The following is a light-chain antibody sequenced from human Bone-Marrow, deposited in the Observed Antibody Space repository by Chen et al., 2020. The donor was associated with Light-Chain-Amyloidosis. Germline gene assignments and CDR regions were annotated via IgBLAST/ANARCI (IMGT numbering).Light chain of an antibody. CDR3: SSYAGGNSVI. J-gene: IGLJ2*01. CDR1: SSDVGGYNH. V-gene: IGLV2-8*01. Sequence: QSALTQPPSASGSAGQSVAISCTGTSSDVGGYNHVSWYQQDPGKAPKVIIYEVSKRPSGVPGRFSGSRSGNAASLTGSGRQAEDEADYYCSSYAGGNSVIFGGGTKLTVL. CDR2: EVS.